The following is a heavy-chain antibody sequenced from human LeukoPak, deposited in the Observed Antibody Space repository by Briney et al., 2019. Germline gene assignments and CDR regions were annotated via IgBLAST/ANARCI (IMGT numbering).Heavy chain of an antibody. V-gene: IGHV4-34*01. D-gene: IGHD4-11*01. Sequence: PSETLFLTCAVYGGSFSGYYWSWIRQPPGKGLEWIGEINHSGSTNYNPSLKSRVTISVDTSKNQFSLKLSSVTAADTAVYYCARVPNYSNYPYYYYYYMDVWGKGTTVTVSS. CDR1: GGSFSGYY. CDR2: INHSGST. CDR3: ARVPNYSNYPYYYYYYMDV. J-gene: IGHJ6*03.